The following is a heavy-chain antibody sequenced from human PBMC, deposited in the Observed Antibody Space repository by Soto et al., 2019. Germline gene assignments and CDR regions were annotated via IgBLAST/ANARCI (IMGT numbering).Heavy chain of an antibody. CDR1: GYTFTSYG. D-gene: IGHD2-2*01. Sequence: QVQLVQSGAEVKKPGASVKVSCKASGYTFTSYGISWVRQAPGQGLEWMGWISAYNGNTNYSQKLQGRVTRTTDTSKRTAYMELSSLRSDDTAVYYCARDAIGWHLGYWGQGTLVTVSS. J-gene: IGHJ4*02. CDR3: ARDAIGWHLGY. CDR2: ISAYNGNT. V-gene: IGHV1-18*01.